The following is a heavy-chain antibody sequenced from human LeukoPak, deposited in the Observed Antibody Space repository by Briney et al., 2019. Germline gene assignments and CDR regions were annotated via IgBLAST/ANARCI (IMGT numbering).Heavy chain of an antibody. CDR1: GFTFTSSA. CDR3: AALPPQIPTEGHYDSSGPVDY. Sequence: SVKVSCKASGFTFTSSAVQWVRQARGQRLEWIGWIVVGSGNTNYAQKFQERVTITRDMSTSTAYMELSSLRSEDTAVYYCAALPPQIPTEGHYDSSGPVDYWGQGTLVTVSS. V-gene: IGHV1-58*01. CDR2: IVVGSGNT. J-gene: IGHJ4*02. D-gene: IGHD3-22*01.